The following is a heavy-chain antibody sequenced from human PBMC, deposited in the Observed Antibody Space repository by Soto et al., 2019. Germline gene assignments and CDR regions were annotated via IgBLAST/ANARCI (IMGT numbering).Heavy chain of an antibody. J-gene: IGHJ3*02. CDR1: GYTFTAYY. CDR3: ARGHLRDIVVVPAAAPGEDAFDI. V-gene: IGHV1-46*01. Sequence: ASVKVSCKASGYTFTAYYMHWVRQAPGQGLEWMGWINTRGGNTNYAQKFQERVTITRDMSTSTAYMELNSLRSEDTAVYYCARGHLRDIVVVPAAAPGEDAFDIWGQGTMVTVSS. CDR2: INTRGGNT. D-gene: IGHD2-2*01.